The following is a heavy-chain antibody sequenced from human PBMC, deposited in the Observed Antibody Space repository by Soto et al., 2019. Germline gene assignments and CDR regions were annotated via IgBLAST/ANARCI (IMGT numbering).Heavy chain of an antibody. CDR3: ARDGWLGTDTAMARDQEDPYYYYGMDV. J-gene: IGHJ6*02. D-gene: IGHD5-18*01. Sequence: GGSLRLSCAASGFTFSSYAMHWVRQAPGKGLEWVAVISYDGSNKYYADSVKGRFTISRDNSKNTLYLQMNSLGAEDTAVYYCARDGWLGTDTAMARDQEDPYYYYGMDVWGQGTTVTVSS. CDR2: ISYDGSNK. CDR1: GFTFSSYA. V-gene: IGHV3-30-3*01.